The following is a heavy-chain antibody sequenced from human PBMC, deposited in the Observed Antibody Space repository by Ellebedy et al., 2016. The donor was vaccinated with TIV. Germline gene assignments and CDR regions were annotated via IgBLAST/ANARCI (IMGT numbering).Heavy chain of an antibody. D-gene: IGHD2-2*01. CDR1: GASISSYY. Sequence: SETLSLTXTVSGASISSYYWNWIRQPAGKGLEWIGRFYSSGSTNYNPSLKSRITMSVDTSKNQFSLKLSSVTAADTAVYYCARGLGPIGYCSSTSCYWDHWGRGTLVTVSS. V-gene: IGHV4-4*07. CDR3: ARGLGPIGYCSSTSCYWDH. J-gene: IGHJ4*02. CDR2: FYSSGST.